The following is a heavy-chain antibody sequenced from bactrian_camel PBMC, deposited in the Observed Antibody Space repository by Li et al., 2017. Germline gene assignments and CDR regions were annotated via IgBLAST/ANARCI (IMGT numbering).Heavy chain of an antibody. D-gene: IGHD3*01. CDR3: VRGWDDDTWSFNY. Sequence: VQLVESGGGSVQAGGSLRLSCTASEYIYSTYCMAWFRQVPGKEREWVSSISIDDRLTYADSVKGRFTISRDNAKRTLYLQMNSLKPEDTAVYFCVRGWDDDTWSFNYWGQGTQVTVS. J-gene: IGHJ4*01. CDR1: EYIYSTYC. CDR2: ISIDDRL. V-gene: IGHV3S53*01.